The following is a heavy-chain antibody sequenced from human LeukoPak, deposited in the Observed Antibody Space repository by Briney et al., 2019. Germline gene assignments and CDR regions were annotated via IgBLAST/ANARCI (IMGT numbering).Heavy chain of an antibody. CDR1: GGSISSYY. CDR2: IYTSGST. CDR3: AREQRYGSGSYYSVY. V-gene: IGHV4-4*07. J-gene: IGHJ4*02. Sequence: SETLSLTCTISGGSISSYYWSWIRQPAGKGLELIGRIYTSGSTNYNPSLKSRVTMSVDTSKNQFSLKLSSVTAADTAVYYCAREQRYGSGSYYSVYWGQGTLVTVSS. D-gene: IGHD3-10*01.